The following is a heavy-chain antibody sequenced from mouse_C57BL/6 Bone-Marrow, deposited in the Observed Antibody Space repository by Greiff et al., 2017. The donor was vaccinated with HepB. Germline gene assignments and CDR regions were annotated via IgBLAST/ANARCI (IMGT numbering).Heavy chain of an antibody. CDR2: IHPNSGST. Sequence: VQLQQSGAELVKPGASVKLSCKASGYTFTSYWMHWVKQRPGQGLEWIGMIHPNSGSTNYNEKFKSKATLTVDKSSSTAYMQLSSLTSEDSAVYYCARCGTGSFAYWGQGTLVTVSA. J-gene: IGHJ3*01. CDR1: GYTFTSYW. V-gene: IGHV1-64*01. CDR3: ARCGTGSFAY. D-gene: IGHD4-1*01.